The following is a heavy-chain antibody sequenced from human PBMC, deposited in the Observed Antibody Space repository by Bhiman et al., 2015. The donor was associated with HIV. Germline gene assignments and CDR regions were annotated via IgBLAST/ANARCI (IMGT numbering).Heavy chain of an antibody. D-gene: IGHD3-10*01. CDR3: ARDQAREVNGMDV. CDR2: ISSSSSYI. CDR1: GFSFSSYT. Sequence: EVQLVESGGGLVKPGGSLRLSCTASGFSFSSYTMNWVRQAPGKGLEWVSSISSSSSYIYYADSVKGRFTISRDNAKNSLYLQMNSLRAEDTGVYNCARDQAREVNGMDVWGQGTTVTVSS. V-gene: IGHV3-21*03. J-gene: IGHJ6*02.